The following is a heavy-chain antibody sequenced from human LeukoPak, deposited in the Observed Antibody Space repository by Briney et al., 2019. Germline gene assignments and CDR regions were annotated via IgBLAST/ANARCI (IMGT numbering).Heavy chain of an antibody. J-gene: IGHJ4*02. V-gene: IGHV4-61*08. Sequence: SETLSLTCTVFGGSISSGGYYWSWIRQPPGKGLEWIGYIFYAGSTYYNPSLKSRVTMSVDTSKNQFSLRLSSVTAVDTAVYYCARIGPILGAAWVDYWGQGTLVSVSS. D-gene: IGHD3-3*02. CDR1: GGSISSGGYY. CDR2: IFYAGST. CDR3: ARIGPILGAAWVDY.